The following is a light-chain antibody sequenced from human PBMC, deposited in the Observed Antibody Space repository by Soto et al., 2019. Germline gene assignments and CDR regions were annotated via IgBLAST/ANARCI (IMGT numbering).Light chain of an antibody. CDR2: EVS. V-gene: IGLV2-14*01. CDR3: SSYTTRSTVI. CDR1: SSDDGAYNF. Sequence: QSARTQPASVSGSPGQSITISCTGTSSDDGAYNFVSWYQQHPGKAPKLMIYEVSHRPSGVSNRFSASKSGNTASLTISGLQADDEADYYCSSYTTRSTVIIGGGTKVTVL. J-gene: IGLJ2*01.